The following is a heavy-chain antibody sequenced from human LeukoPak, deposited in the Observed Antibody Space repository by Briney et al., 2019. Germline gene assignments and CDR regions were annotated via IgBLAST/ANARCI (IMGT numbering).Heavy chain of an antibody. Sequence: PSETLSLTCTVSGGSMSTYYWTWIRQPPGKGLEWIGFIYYTGSTNYNPSLKSRVTISVDTSKNQFSLKLSSVTAADTAVYYCEGMRITTPTVRTLDYWGQGTLVTVSS. J-gene: IGHJ4*02. CDR2: IYYTGST. V-gene: IGHV4-59*01. CDR3: EGMRITTPTVRTLDY. D-gene: IGHD1-14*01. CDR1: GGSMSTYY.